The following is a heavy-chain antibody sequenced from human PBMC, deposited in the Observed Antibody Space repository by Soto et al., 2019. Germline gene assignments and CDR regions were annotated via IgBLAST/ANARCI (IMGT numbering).Heavy chain of an antibody. D-gene: IGHD2-15*01. CDR1: GGSISSYY. V-gene: IGHV4-59*08. CDR3: ARRYGGTFDY. J-gene: IGHJ4*02. CDR2: IYYSGST. Sequence: SETLSLTCTVSGGSISSYYLSWIRQPPGKGLEWIGYIYYSGSTNYNPSLKSRVTISVDTSKNQFSLKLSSVTAADTAVYYCARRYGGTFDYWGQGTLVTVS.